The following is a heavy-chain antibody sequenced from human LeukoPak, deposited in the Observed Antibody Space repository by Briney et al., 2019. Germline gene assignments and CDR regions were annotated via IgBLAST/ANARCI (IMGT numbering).Heavy chain of an antibody. CDR3: ARDWNYRGLDV. V-gene: IGHV1-18*01. CDR1: GYTFTSSG. Sequence: GASVKVSCKASGYTFTSSGISWVRQAPGQGLEWMAWISGYDGRTNYAQKFQDRVITTTDTSTSTAYMELRSLRSDDTAVYYCARDWNYRGLDVWGQGTTVTVSS. D-gene: IGHD1-7*01. J-gene: IGHJ6*02. CDR2: ISGYDGRT.